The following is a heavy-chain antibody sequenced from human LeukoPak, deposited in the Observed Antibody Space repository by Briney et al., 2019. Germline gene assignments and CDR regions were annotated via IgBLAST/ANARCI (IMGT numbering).Heavy chain of an antibody. V-gene: IGHV3-23*01. CDR1: GLTFSSYA. J-gene: IGHJ4*02. CDR3: AKRQVVGDGGFGY. Sequence: PGGSLRLSCAASGLTFSSYAMSWVRQAPGKRLEWVSAISGSGGGTYYADSVKGRFTISRDNSKNTLYLQVNSLRAEDTAVYYCAKRQVVGDGGFGYWGQGTLVTVSS. D-gene: IGHD6-19*01. CDR2: ISGSGGGT.